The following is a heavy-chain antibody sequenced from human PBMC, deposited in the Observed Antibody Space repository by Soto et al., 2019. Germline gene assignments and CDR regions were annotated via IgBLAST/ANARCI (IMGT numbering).Heavy chain of an antibody. CDR2: TYYRSKWYN. V-gene: IGHV6-1*01. CDR1: GDSVSSNSAA. D-gene: IGHD6-13*01. J-gene: IGHJ4*02. CDR3: ARVSTRIAAAGTLDY. Sequence: PSQTLSLTCAISGDSVSSNSAACNWIRQSPSRGLEWLGRTYYRSKWYNDYAVSVKSRITINPDTSKNQFSLQLNSVTPEDTAVYYCARVSTRIAAAGTLDYWGQGTLVTVSS.